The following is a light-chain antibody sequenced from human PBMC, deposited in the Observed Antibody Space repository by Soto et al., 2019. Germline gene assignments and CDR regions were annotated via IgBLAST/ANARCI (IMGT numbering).Light chain of an antibody. CDR1: QSVSSTY. Sequence: EIVLTQSPGTLSLSPGERATLSCRASQSVSSTYLAWYQQKPGQAPRLVIYAASNRATGIPDRFSGSASGADFTLTISRLGPEDFAVYYCQQYDTSLPMYTFGQGTKLEIK. V-gene: IGKV3-20*01. CDR3: QQYDTSLPMYT. CDR2: AAS. J-gene: IGKJ2*01.